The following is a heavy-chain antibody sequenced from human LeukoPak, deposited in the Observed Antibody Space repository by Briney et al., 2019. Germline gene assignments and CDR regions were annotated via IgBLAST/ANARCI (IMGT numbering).Heavy chain of an antibody. CDR3: ARASRGSGSYGPVVY. CDR2: INPNSGGT. Sequence: ASVKVSCKASGYTFIGYYMHWVRQAPGQGLEWMGWINPNSGGTNYAQKFQGRVTMTRDTSISTAYMELSRLRSDDTAVYYCARASRGSGSYGPVVYWGQGTLVTVSS. D-gene: IGHD3-10*01. CDR1: GYTFIGYY. V-gene: IGHV1-2*02. J-gene: IGHJ4*02.